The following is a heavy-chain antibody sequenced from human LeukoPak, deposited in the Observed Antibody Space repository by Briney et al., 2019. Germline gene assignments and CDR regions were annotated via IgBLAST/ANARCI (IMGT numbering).Heavy chain of an antibody. CDR3: ARAGRYSYDSSGYYYDAIDI. D-gene: IGHD3-22*01. Sequence: GGSLRLSCAASGFTFSSYDMTWVRQAPGRGLEWVSSITSSSNYIYYADSVKGRFTISRDNAKNSLYLQMNSLRAEDTAVYYCARAGRYSYDSSGYYYDAIDIWGQGTMVTVSS. J-gene: IGHJ3*02. CDR1: GFTFSSYD. CDR2: ITSSSNYI. V-gene: IGHV3-21*01.